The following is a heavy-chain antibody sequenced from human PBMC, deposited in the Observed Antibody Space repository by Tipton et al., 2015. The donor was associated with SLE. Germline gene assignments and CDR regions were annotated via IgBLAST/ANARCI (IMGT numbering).Heavy chain of an antibody. CDR1: GGSISSGRYY. Sequence: LRLSCTVSGGSISSGRYYWGWVRQPPGKGLEWIGIIYYSYYSGTTYFNPSLKSRVTISIDTSENQFSLKLTSVTAADTAVYYCARDTLALAGQFDSWGQGTLVIVSS. D-gene: IGHD2-15*01. J-gene: IGHJ4*02. V-gene: IGHV4-31*03. CDR2: SYYSGTT. CDR3: ARDTLALAGQFDS.